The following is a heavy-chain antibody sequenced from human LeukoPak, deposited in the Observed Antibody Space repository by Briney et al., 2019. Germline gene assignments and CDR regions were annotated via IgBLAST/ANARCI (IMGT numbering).Heavy chain of an antibody. CDR3: ARLTPGKNWFDP. Sequence: SETLSLTSAVSGYSINSAYYWGWIRQPPGKGLEWIASMYHSGITYYNSSLKSRATISVDTSKNQFSLKLNSVTAADTSVYYCARLTPGKNWFDPWGHGTLVTVSS. CDR2: MYHSGIT. J-gene: IGHJ5*02. CDR1: GYSINSAYY. D-gene: IGHD3-10*01. V-gene: IGHV4-38-2*01.